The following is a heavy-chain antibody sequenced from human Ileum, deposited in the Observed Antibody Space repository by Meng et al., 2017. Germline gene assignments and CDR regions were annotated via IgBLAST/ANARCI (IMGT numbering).Heavy chain of an antibody. CDR2: ISYDGSNK. CDR1: GFTFSSYA. V-gene: IGHV3-30*01. CDR3: ARDLLAAGRLDY. D-gene: IGHD6-13*01. J-gene: IGHJ4*02. Sequence: GESLKISCAASGFTFSSYAMHWVRQAPGKGLEWVAVISYDGSNKYYADSVKGRFTISRDNSKNTLYLQMNSLRAEDTAVYYCARDLLAAGRLDYWGQGTLVT.